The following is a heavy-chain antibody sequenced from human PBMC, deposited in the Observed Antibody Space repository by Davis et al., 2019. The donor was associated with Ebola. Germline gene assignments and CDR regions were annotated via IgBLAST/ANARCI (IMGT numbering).Heavy chain of an antibody. D-gene: IGHD3-16*01. V-gene: IGHV3-7*01. Sequence: GESLKISCAASGFSFSSYWMSWVRQAPGKGLEWVANINQDGSQINFVDSMRGRFTISRDNAKNSLYLQMNSLRVEDTAVYYCARETYDYIWGSYMYYFDYWGQGTLVTVSS. CDR1: GFSFSSYW. CDR3: ARETYDYIWGSYMYYFDY. CDR2: INQDGSQI. J-gene: IGHJ4*02.